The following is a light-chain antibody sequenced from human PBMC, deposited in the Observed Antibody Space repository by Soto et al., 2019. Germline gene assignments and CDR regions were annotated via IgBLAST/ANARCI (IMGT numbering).Light chain of an antibody. CDR2: GAS. CDR1: QSVGSY. J-gene: IGKJ2*01. V-gene: IGKV3-15*01. Sequence: EIVLTQSPATLSVSPGERATLSCRASQSVGSYLAWYQQKPGQAPRLLIYGASTRATDIPDRFTGSGSGKNFTRTISSLKSEDFAVYYCQKYNTCPYTFGQGNELEI. CDR3: QKYNTCPYT.